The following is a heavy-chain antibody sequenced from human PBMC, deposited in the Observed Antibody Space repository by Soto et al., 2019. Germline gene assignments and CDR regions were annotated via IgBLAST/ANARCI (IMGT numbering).Heavy chain of an antibody. CDR2: ISGSGGSI. V-gene: IGHV3-23*01. Sequence: GGSLRLSCAASGFSFSKYAMTWVRQAPGEGLEWVSAISGSGGSIYYADSVKGRFTISRDNSKNTLYLEMNSLRAEDTAVYYCARRARPDFYYMDVWGKGTTVTVSS. J-gene: IGHJ6*03. D-gene: IGHD6-6*01. CDR3: ARRARPDFYYMDV. CDR1: GFSFSKYA.